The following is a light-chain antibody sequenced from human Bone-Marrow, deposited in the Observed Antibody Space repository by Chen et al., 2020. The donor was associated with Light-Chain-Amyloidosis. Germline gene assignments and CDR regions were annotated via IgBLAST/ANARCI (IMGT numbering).Light chain of an antibody. V-gene: IGLV2-14*01. CDR3: SSYTSSSPWV. Sequence: QSALTQPASVSGSPGQSITISCTGNSSDVGTYNYVSWYQQHPGKAPKLMIYDVSNRPSGVSNRFSGSKSGNTASLTISGLQAEDEADYYCSSYTSSSPWVFGGGTKLTVL. CDR1: SSDVGTYNY. J-gene: IGLJ3*02. CDR2: DVS.